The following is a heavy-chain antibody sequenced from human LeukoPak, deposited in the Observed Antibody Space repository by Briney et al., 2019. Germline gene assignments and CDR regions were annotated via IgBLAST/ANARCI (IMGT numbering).Heavy chain of an antibody. Sequence: SETLSLTCTVSGGSISSYYWSWIRQPPGKGLEWIGYIYYSGSTNYNPSLKSRVTISVDTSKNQFSLKLSSVTAADTAVYYCARVAATTAIDYWGQGTLVTVSS. CDR2: IYYSGST. CDR1: GGSISSYY. CDR3: ARVAATTAIDY. D-gene: IGHD6-25*01. V-gene: IGHV4-59*01. J-gene: IGHJ4*02.